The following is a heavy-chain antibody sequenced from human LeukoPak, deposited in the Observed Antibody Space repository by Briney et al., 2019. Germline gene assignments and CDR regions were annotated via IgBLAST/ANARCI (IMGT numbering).Heavy chain of an antibody. J-gene: IGHJ4*02. D-gene: IGHD4-23*01. Sequence: SQTPSLTCTVSGGSISSGSYYWSWIRQPAGKGLEWIGRIYTSGSTNYNPSLKSRVTISVDTSKNQFSLKLSSVTAAGTAVYYCARAPPSDYGGNQYYFDYWGQGTLVTVPS. V-gene: IGHV4-61*02. CDR2: IYTSGST. CDR1: GGSISSGSYY. CDR3: ARAPPSDYGGNQYYFDY.